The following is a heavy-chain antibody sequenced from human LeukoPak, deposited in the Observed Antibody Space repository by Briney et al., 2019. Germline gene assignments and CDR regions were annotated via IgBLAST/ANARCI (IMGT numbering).Heavy chain of an antibody. V-gene: IGHV4-59*01. CDR1: GGSISSYY. J-gene: IGHJ4*02. Sequence: SETLSLTCTVSGGSISSYYWSWIRQPPGKGLEWIGYIYYSGSTNYNPSLKSRVTISVDTSKNQFSLKLSSVTAADTAVYYCAREEGSGALWVFDYWGQGTLVTVSS. CDR3: AREEGSGALWVFDY. CDR2: IYYSGST. D-gene: IGHD6-19*01.